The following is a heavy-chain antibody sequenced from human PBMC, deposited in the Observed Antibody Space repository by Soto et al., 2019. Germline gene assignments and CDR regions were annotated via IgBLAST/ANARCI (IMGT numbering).Heavy chain of an antibody. D-gene: IGHD4-17*01. V-gene: IGHV4-4*07. CDR1: GNSMFTYY. CDR2: VYTDGTA. J-gene: IGHJ6*02. CDR3: AKGGVVDGDYMHHVMDV. Sequence: QVHLQESGPGLVKPSGTLSLICTVSGNSMFTYYWSWIRQPAGKGLEWIGRVYTDGTAIYNPSLKSRVTMSVDMSKTQFSLNVNSVTAADTAVYDCAKGGVVDGDYMHHVMDVWGQGATVIVS.